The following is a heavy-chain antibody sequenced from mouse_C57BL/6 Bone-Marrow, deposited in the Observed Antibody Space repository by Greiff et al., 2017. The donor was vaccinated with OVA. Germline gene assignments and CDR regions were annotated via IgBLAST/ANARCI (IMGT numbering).Heavy chain of an antibody. D-gene: IGHD1-1*01. J-gene: IGHJ2*01. CDR2: IDPSDSYT. V-gene: IGHV1-69*01. CDR3: ARDKYYYGSSYPLDYFDY. Sequence: QVQLQQPGAELVMPGASVKLSCKASGYTFTSYWMHWVKQRPGQGLEWIGEIDPSDSYTNYNQKFKGKSTLTVDKSSSTAYMHLSSLTSEDSAVYYCARDKYYYGSSYPLDYFDYWGQGTTLTVSA. CDR1: GYTFTSYW.